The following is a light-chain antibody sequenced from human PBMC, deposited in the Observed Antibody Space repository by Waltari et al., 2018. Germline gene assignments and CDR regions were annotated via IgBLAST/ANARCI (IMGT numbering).Light chain of an antibody. V-gene: IGLV2-11*01. J-gene: IGLJ3*02. CDR2: DVT. Sequence: QSALTPHRAVSGSPGQSVTISCTGTRSDVGGYNYVSWYQQHPGKAPKFMIFDVTKRPSGVPDRFSGSKSGYTASLTISGLQAEDEADYYCCSYAGSYTWVFGGGTKLTVL. CDR3: CSYAGSYTWV. CDR1: RSDVGGYNY.